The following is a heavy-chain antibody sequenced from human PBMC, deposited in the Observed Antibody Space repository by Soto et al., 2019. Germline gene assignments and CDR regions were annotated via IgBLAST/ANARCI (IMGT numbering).Heavy chain of an antibody. J-gene: IGHJ6*02. V-gene: IGHV1-18*01. CDR3: ARDYYDSSGSLDYYYGMDV. CDR1: GGTFSSYA. CDR2: ISAYIGNT. D-gene: IGHD3-22*01. Sequence: ASVKVSCKASGGTFSSYAISWVRQAPGQGLEWMGWISAYIGNTNYAQKLQGRVTMTTDASTSTAYMELRSLRSDDTAVYYCARDYYDSSGSLDYYYGMDVWGQGTTVTVSS.